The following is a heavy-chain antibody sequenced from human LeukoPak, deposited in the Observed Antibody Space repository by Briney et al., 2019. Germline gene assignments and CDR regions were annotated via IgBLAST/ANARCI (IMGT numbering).Heavy chain of an antibody. Sequence: GGSLRLSCAASGFTVSSNYMSWVRQAPGKGLEWVSVIYSGGSTYYADSVKGRFTISRDNSKNTLYLQMNSLRAEDTAVYYCAIGAYIAAAGTLGYWGQGTLVTVSS. J-gene: IGHJ4*02. D-gene: IGHD6-13*01. CDR1: GFTVSSNY. CDR3: AIGAYIAAAGTLGY. V-gene: IGHV3-53*01. CDR2: IYSGGST.